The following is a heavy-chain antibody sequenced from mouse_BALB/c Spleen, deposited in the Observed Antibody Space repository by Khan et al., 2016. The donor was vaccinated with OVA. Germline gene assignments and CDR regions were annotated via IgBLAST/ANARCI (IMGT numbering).Heavy chain of an antibody. Sequence: QVQLKESGPGLVAPSQSLSITCTASGLSLSNYGVSWVRQPPGKGLEWLGVIWGDGNTNSHSVLKTRLSISKDNSKSHVFLKLNSLQTDDTATYYCAISYYGDDWFTYWGQGTLVTVSA. CDR3: AISYYGDDWFTY. J-gene: IGHJ3*01. V-gene: IGHV2-3*01. CDR1: GLSLSNYG. CDR2: IWGDGNT. D-gene: IGHD2-13*01.